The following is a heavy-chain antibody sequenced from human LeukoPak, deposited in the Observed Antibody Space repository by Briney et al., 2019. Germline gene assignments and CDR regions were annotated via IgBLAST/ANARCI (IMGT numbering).Heavy chain of an antibody. V-gene: IGHV4-34*01. D-gene: IGHD4-17*01. J-gene: IGHJ4*02. Sequence: SETLSLTCAVYGGSFSGYYWSWILQPPGKGLEWIGEINHSGSTNYNPSLKSRVTISVDTSKNQFSLKLSSVTAADTAVYYCARGGEHDYGDYWFDYWGQGTLVTVSS. CDR3: ARGGEHDYGDYWFDY. CDR1: GGSFSGYY. CDR2: INHSGST.